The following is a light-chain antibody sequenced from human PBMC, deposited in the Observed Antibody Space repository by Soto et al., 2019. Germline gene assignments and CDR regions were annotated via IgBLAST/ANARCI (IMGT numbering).Light chain of an antibody. CDR1: QSVSNNY. CDR2: GAS. CDR3: QQYGSSSWT. Sequence: EIVLTQSPGTLSLSPGGRATLSCRVSQSVSNNYLAWYQQKHGQAPRLXIYGASNRATGIPDRFSGSGAGTEFTLTISRLEAEDFAVYDCQQYGSSSWTFGQGTKVDIK. V-gene: IGKV3-20*01. J-gene: IGKJ1*01.